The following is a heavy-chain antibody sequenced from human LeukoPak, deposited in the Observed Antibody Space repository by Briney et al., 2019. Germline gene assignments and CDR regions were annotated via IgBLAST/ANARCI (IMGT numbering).Heavy chain of an antibody. CDR3: ARNGGDSYGTGHFDS. CDR2: IGGSGADT. D-gene: IGHD5-18*01. CDR1: GFTFSAYA. J-gene: IGHJ4*02. Sequence: GSLRLSCAASGFTFSAYAMTWVRQAPGKGLVWVSVIGGSGADTYYADSVKGRFTIFRDNSKNTLNLQMNSLRAEDTAVYYCARNGGDSYGTGHFDSWGQRTPVTVSS. V-gene: IGHV3-23*01.